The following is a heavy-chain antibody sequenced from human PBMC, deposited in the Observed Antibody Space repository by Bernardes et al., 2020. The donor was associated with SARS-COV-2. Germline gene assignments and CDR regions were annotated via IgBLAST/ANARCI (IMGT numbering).Heavy chain of an antibody. CDR3: AKDLGPFYGSGSQHSNWFDP. CDR2: ISWNSGSI. D-gene: IGHD3-10*01. V-gene: IGHV3-9*01. CDR1: GFTFDDYA. J-gene: IGHJ5*02. Sequence: GGSLRLSCAASGFTFDDYAMHWVRQAPGKGLEWVSGISWNSGSIGYADSVKGRFTISRDNAKNSLYLQMNSLRAEDTALYYCAKDLGPFYGSGSQHSNWFDPWGQGTLVTVSS.